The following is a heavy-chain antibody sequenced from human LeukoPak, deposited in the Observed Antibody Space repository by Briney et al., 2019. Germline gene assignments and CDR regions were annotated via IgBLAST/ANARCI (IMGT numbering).Heavy chain of an antibody. J-gene: IGHJ4*02. V-gene: IGHV1-2*02. CDR1: GYTFTGYY. Sequence: ASVKVSCKASGYTFTGYYMHWVRQAPGLGLEWMGWINPNSGGTNYAQKFQGRVTMTRDTSISTAYMELSRLRSDDTAVYYCAREFYDYGDYEYYFWGQGTLVTVSS. D-gene: IGHD4-17*01. CDR3: AREFYDYGDYEYYF. CDR2: INPNSGGT.